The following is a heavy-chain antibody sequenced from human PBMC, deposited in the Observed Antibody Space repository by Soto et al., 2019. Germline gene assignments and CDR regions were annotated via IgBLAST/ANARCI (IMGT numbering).Heavy chain of an antibody. Sequence: SVKVSCKASGWTFSSYAISWVRQARGQGREWMGGIIPIFGTANYAQKFQGRVTITADESTSTAYMELSSLRSEDTAVYYCASGSITNFGVVNDNWFEAWGQGTLVTVSS. CDR3: ASGSITNFGVVNDNWFEA. CDR2: IIPIFGTA. J-gene: IGHJ5*02. V-gene: IGHV1-69*13. CDR1: GWTFSSYA. D-gene: IGHD3-3*01.